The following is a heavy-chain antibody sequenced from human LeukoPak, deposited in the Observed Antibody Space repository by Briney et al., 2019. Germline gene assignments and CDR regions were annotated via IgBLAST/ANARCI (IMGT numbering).Heavy chain of an antibody. Sequence: SETLSLTCTVSGGSISSHYWSWIRQPPGKGLEWIGYIYYSGSTNYNPSLKSRVTISVDTSKNQFALKLSSVTAADTAVYYCARELRFLGEYYYYMDVWGKGTTVTVSS. CDR1: GGSISSHY. J-gene: IGHJ6*03. V-gene: IGHV4-59*11. D-gene: IGHD3-3*01. CDR3: ARELRFLGEYYYYMDV. CDR2: IYYSGST.